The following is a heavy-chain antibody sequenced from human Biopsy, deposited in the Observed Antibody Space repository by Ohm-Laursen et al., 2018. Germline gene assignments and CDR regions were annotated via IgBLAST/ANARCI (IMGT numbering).Heavy chain of an antibody. D-gene: IGHD2-2*01. CDR3: ARFIVPSLHCSNGVCPIRWFDP. J-gene: IGHJ5*02. CDR2: VHHDGRA. V-gene: IGHV4-34*01. CDR1: GGTYSGYY. Sequence: GTLSLTCAVYGGTYSGYYWSWIRQPPGKGLEWIGEVHHDGRANYNPSLKSRVTISGDMSKKQFSLKLRGVTAADTAVYYCARFIVPSLHCSNGVCPIRWFDPWGQGTLVTVFS.